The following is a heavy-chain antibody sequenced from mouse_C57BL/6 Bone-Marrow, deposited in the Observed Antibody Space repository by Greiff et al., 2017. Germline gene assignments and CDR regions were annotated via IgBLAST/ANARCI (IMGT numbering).Heavy chain of an antibody. CDR3: APLLPTEFDY. CDR2: IDPSDSYT. D-gene: IGHD1-2*01. V-gene: IGHV1-69*01. J-gene: IGHJ2*01. CDR1: GYTFTSYW. Sequence: QVQLQQPGAELVMPGASVKLSCKASGYTFTSYWMHWVKQRPGQGLEWIGEIDPSDSYTNYNQKFKGKSTLTVDKSSSTAYMQLSSLTSEDSAVYYCAPLLPTEFDYWGQGTTLTVSS.